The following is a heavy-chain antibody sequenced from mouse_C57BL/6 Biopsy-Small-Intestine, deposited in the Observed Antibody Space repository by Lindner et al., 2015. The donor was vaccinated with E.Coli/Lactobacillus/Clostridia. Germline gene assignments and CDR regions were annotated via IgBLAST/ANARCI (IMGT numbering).Heavy chain of an antibody. Sequence: VQLQESGTELVRPGTSVKLSCKASGYTFINSWIHWIRQRPGQGLEWIGLIDPSDDFSNYNQNFKGKATLTVDTSSSTAYMQLSGLTSEDSAVYYCARPYDGSYVWFTYWGQGTLVTVSA. CDR1: GYTFINSW. V-gene: IGHV1-59*01. J-gene: IGHJ3*01. D-gene: IGHD2-3*01. CDR3: ARPYDGSYVWFTY. CDR2: IDPSDDFS.